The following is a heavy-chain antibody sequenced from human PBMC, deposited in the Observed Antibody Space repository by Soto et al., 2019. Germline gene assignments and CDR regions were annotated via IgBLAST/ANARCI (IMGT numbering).Heavy chain of an antibody. D-gene: IGHD3-3*01. Sequence: ASVKVSCKASGYTFTGYYMHWVRQAPGQGLEWMGWINPNSGGTNYAQKFQGWVTMTRDTSISTAYMELSRLRSDDTAVYYCARSGTELRFLEWLLKRDNYYYYYMDVWGKGTTVTVSS. CDR2: INPNSGGT. CDR1: GYTFTGYY. CDR3: ARSGTELRFLEWLLKRDNYYYYYMDV. J-gene: IGHJ6*03. V-gene: IGHV1-2*04.